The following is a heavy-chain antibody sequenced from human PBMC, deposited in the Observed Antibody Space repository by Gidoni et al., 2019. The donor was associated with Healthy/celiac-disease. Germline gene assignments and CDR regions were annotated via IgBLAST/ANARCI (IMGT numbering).Heavy chain of an antibody. CDR1: GFTFSSYG. Sequence: QVQLVESGGGVVQPGRSRRLSCAASGFTFSSYGMHGVRQAPGKGLEWVAVIWYDGSNKYYTDSGKGRFTISRDNSKNTLYLQMNSLRAEDTAVYYCARGRGYSDYWGQGTLVTVSS. CDR3: ARGRGYSDY. CDR2: IWYDGSNK. V-gene: IGHV3-33*01. J-gene: IGHJ4*02.